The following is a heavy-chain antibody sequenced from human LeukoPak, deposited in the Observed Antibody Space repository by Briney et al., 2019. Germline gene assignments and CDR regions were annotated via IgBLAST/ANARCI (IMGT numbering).Heavy chain of an antibody. V-gene: IGHV3-23*01. CDR1: GFTFSSYA. D-gene: IGHD3-22*01. J-gene: IGHJ4*02. CDR3: ARDLPYDSSGYHDY. CDR2: ISGSGGST. Sequence: GGSLRLSCAASGFTFSSYAMSWVRQAPGKGLEWVSAISGSGGSTYYADSVKGRFTISRDNAKNSLYLQMNSLRGEDTAVYYCARDLPYDSSGYHDYWGQGTLVTVSS.